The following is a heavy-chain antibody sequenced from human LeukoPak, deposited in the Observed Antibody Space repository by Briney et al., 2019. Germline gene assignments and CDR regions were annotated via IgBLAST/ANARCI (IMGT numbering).Heavy chain of an antibody. CDR2: INHSGST. V-gene: IGHV4-34*01. CDR1: GGPFSGYY. Sequence: SETLSLTCAVYGGPFSGYYWSWIRQPPGKGLEWIGEINHSGSTNYNPSLKSRVTISVDTSKNQFSLKLSSVTAADTAVYYCARGPGYSSSWYPDYFDYWGQGTLVTVSS. J-gene: IGHJ4*02. D-gene: IGHD6-13*01. CDR3: ARGPGYSSSWYPDYFDY.